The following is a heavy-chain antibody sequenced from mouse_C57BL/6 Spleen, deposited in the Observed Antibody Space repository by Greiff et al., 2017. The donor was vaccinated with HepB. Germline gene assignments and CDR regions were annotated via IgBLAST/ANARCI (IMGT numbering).Heavy chain of an antibody. V-gene: IGHV1-82*01. J-gene: IGHJ1*03. CDR3: ARNGSDWYIDV. CDR2: IYPGDGDT. CDR1: GYAFSSSW. D-gene: IGHD1-1*01. Sequence: QVQLQQSGPELVKPGASVKISCTASGYAFSSSWMNWVKQRPGKGLEWIGRIYPGDGDTNYNGKFKGKATLTADKSSSTAYMLLSSLTAEDSAVYSCARNGSDWYIDVWGTGTTVTVSS.